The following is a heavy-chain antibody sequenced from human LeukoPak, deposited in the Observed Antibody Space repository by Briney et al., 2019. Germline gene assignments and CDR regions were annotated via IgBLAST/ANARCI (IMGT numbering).Heavy chain of an antibody. CDR2: ISYDGSNK. V-gene: IGHV3-30*03. J-gene: IGHJ4*02. D-gene: IGHD3-3*01. CDR1: GFTFSSYG. CDR3: ARDRAWNYFDY. Sequence: GGSLRLSCAASGFTFSSYGIHWVRQAPGKGLEWVAVISYDGSNKYYADSVKGRFTISRDNSKNTLYLQMNSLRAEDTAVYYCARDRAWNYFDYWGQGTPVTVSS.